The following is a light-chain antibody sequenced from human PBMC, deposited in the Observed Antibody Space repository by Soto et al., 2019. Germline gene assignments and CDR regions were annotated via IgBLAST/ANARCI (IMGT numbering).Light chain of an antibody. V-gene: IGLV2-8*01. J-gene: IGLJ3*02. CDR2: EVT. CDR3: SSYAGSDNLGV. CDR1: SSDVGSSNY. Sequence: QSALTQPPSASGSPGQSVAISCTGTSSDVGSSNYVSWYQQHPGKAPNLMIYEVTKRPSGVPDRFSGSKSGNTASLTVSGLQAEDEADYFCSSYAGSDNLGVFGGGTKLTVL.